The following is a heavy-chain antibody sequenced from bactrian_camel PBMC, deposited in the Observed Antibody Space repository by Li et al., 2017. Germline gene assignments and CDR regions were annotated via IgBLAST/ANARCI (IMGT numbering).Heavy chain of an antibody. D-gene: IGHD1*01. CDR1: GSTHNYLC. V-gene: IGHV3S53*01. CDR3: AADLPPQILTHVCYWNARGLGSGEYNY. J-gene: IGHJ4*01. CDR2: IDSEGST. Sequence: HVQLVESGGGSVQVGGSLRLSCAVSGSTHNYLCMAWFRQAPGKEREGVTAIDSEGSTMYAESVKGRFTISKDNAENTLYLEMNNLKPEDTAVYYCAADLPPQILTHVCYWNARGLGSGEYNYWGQGTQVTVS.